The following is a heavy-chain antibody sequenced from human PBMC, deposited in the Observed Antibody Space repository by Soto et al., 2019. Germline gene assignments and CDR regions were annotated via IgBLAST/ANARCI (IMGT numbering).Heavy chain of an antibody. Sequence: QVQLVQSGAEVTKPGASVKVSCRASGYTFTTYDINWVRQATGQGLEWMGWMSPNSGATGYAQKFQXXAXMXXYTSISTADMKLSNVRSEDTAIYYCARGVDAGVDVWGQGTTVTVSS. CDR2: MSPNSGAT. D-gene: IGHD1-1*01. J-gene: IGHJ6*02. CDR1: GYTFTTYD. V-gene: IGHV1-8*01. CDR3: ARGVDAGVDV.